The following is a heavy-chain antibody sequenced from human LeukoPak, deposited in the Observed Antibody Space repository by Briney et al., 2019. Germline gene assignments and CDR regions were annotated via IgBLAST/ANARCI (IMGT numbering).Heavy chain of an antibody. CDR1: GYTLSELS. J-gene: IGHJ4*02. CDR2: FDPEDGET. Sequence: ASVTVSFKFSGYTLSELSMHWVRQAPGKGLEWMGGFDPEDGETIYAQKFQGRVTMTEDTSTDTSYMELSSLRSDDTAVYYCATNLATVVTPAYYWGQGTLVTVSS. CDR3: ATNLATVVTPAYY. D-gene: IGHD4-23*01. V-gene: IGHV1-24*01.